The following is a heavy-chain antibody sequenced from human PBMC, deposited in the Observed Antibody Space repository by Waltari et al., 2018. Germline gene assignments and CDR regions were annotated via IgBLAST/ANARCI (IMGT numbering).Heavy chain of an antibody. D-gene: IGHD6-19*01. V-gene: IGHV3-15*07. J-gene: IGHJ4*02. CDR3: TTLRQWSFDY. CDR2: IKSKTDGGTI. Sequence: VQLVESGGGLVTPGGSLRLSCAASGFTFNNAWSNWVRQAPGKGLWWVGRIKSKTDGGTIDCAAPVKGRFTLSRDDSKNTLFLQMNSLKSEDTAVYYCTTLRQWSFDYWGQGALVTVSS. CDR1: GFTFNNAW.